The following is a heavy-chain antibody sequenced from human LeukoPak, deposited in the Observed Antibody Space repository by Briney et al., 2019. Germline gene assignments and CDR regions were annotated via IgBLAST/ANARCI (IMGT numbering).Heavy chain of an antibody. CDR1: GGSISSSSYY. CDR2: IYYSGST. J-gene: IGHJ4*02. Sequence: SSETLFLTCTVSGGSISSSSYYWGWIRQPPGKGLEWIGSIYYSGSTYYNPSLKCRVTISVDTSKNQFSLKLSSVTAADTAVYYCASLYGSGSYYPSDYWGQGILVTVSS. V-gene: IGHV4-39*07. CDR3: ASLYGSGSYYPSDY. D-gene: IGHD3-10*01.